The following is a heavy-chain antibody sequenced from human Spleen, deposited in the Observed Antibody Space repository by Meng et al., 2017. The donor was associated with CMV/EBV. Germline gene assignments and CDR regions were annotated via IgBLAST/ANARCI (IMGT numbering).Heavy chain of an antibody. CDR3: ARNGDSYSFDI. J-gene: IGHJ3*02. D-gene: IGHD7-27*01. Sequence: SETLSLTCTVSGGSISSSSYYWGWIRQPPEKGLEWIGSIYYSGSTNYNPSLKSRVTISLDTSKNQFSLKLSSVTATDTAVYYCARNGDSYSFDIWGQGTMVTVSS. CDR2: IYYSGST. V-gene: IGHV4-39*01. CDR1: GGSISSSSYY.